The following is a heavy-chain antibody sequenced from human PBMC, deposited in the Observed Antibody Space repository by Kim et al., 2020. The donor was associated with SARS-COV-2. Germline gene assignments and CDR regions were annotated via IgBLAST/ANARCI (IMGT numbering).Heavy chain of an antibody. J-gene: IGHJ5*02. V-gene: IGHV3-21*01. CDR2: ICTTSRYI. D-gene: IGHD2-2*01. Sequence: GGSLRLSCAASGFTFSNYNMHWVRQAPGKGLEWVSFICTTSRYIYYADSLKGRFTISRDNTKNSLFLQMNSLRAEDTAVYYCARGGSCSATSCPLPDSWGQGTLVTVSS. CDR3: ARGGSCSATSCPLPDS. CDR1: GFTFSNYN.